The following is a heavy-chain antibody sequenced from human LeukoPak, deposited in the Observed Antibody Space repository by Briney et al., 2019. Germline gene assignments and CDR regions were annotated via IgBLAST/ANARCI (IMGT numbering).Heavy chain of an antibody. D-gene: IGHD3-22*01. CDR1: GFTFSSYS. V-gene: IGHV3-53*01. CDR3: ARSRGDSSGYSFDY. J-gene: IGHJ4*02. Sequence: GGSLRLSCAASGFTFSSYSMNWVRQAPGKGLEWVSVIYSGGSTYYADSVKGRFTISRDNSKNTLYLQMNSLRAEDTAVYYCARSRGDSSGYSFDYWGQGTLVTVSS. CDR2: IYSGGST.